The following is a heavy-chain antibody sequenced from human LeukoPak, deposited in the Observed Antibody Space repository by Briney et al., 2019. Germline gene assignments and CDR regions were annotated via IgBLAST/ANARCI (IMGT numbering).Heavy chain of an antibody. CDR1: GDSMGNDY. V-gene: IGHV4-4*07. D-gene: IGHD6-6*01. CDR2: ISTSGST. CDR3: ARNEFRSYGLVHY. Sequence: SETLSLTRTVSGDSMGNDYWSWIRQSAGKGLEWIGRISTSGSTDYNPSLRSRVTMSVDTSRNQFSLTLTSMTAADTAVYYCARNEFRSYGLVHYWGQGTLVTVSS. J-gene: IGHJ4*02.